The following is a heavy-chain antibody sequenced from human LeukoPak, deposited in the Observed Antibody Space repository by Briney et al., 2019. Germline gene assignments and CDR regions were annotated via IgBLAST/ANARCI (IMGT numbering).Heavy chain of an antibody. CDR3: ATMVAGTRYFDY. Sequence: ASVKVSCKVSGYTLTELSMHWVRQAPGKGLEWMGGFDPEDGETIYAQKFQGRVTMTEDTSTDTAYMELSSLRSEDTAVYYCATMVAGTRYFDYWGQGTPVTVSS. CDR2: FDPEDGET. V-gene: IGHV1-24*01. D-gene: IGHD6-19*01. CDR1: GYTLTELS. J-gene: IGHJ4*02.